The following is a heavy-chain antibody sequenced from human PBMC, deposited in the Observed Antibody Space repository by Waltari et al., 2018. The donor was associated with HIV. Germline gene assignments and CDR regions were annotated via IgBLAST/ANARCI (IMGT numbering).Heavy chain of an antibody. CDR1: GFTFTTSW. CDR3: VRGKDCGGGTCDGYHYYGMDV. J-gene: IGHJ6*02. Sequence: EVQLVESGGGLVQPGGSLRLSCAASGFTFTTSWVHWVRQAPGKGLVWVSRINPDGTDTRYADSVKGRFTISRDNAKNTVYLQVNSLRGEDTSVYYCVRGKDCGGGTCDGYHYYGMDVWGQGTTVTVSS. CDR2: INPDGTDT. V-gene: IGHV3-74*01. D-gene: IGHD2-15*01.